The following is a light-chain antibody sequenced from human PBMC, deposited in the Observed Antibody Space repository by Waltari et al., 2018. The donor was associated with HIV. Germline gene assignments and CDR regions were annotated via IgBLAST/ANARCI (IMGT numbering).Light chain of an antibody. J-gene: IGKJ2*01. Sequence: AIQLTQSPSSLSASVGDRVTIICRASQGLRNALAWYQQKPGRPPKLLIYDASTLEGGVPSRFSGSMSGTDFNLTISNLQPEDSATYYCQQFRSYPRTFGQGATLEIK. CDR2: DAS. CDR1: QGLRNA. V-gene: IGKV1-13*02. CDR3: QQFRSYPRT.